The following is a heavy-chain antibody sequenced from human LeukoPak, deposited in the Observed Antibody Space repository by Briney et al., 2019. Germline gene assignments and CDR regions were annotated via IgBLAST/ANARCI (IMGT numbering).Heavy chain of an antibody. J-gene: IGHJ1*01. CDR1: GFTFSSHA. D-gene: IGHD1-26*01. Sequence: PGGSLRLSCATSGFTFSSHAMNWVRQAPGMGLEWVSTIYSDGNTYYPDSVKGRFTISRDGSKNTLYLQLNSLRTEDTAIYYCVREREGSNSEHWGQGTLVTVSS. CDR2: IYSDGNT. V-gene: IGHV3-53*01. CDR3: VREREGSNSEH.